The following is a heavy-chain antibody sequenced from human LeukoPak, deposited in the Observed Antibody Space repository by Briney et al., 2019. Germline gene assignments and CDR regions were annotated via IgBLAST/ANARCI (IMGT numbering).Heavy chain of an antibody. V-gene: IGHV3-23*01. Sequence: GGTLRLSCAASGFTFSSYGMSWVRQAPGKGLEWVSAISGSGGSTYYADSVKGRFTISRDNSKNTLYLQMNSLRAEDTAVYYCAKDSRVRGVTTPTDYYYMDVWGKGTTVTVSS. D-gene: IGHD3-10*01. CDR1: GFTFSSYG. CDR2: ISGSGGST. J-gene: IGHJ6*03. CDR3: AKDSRVRGVTTPTDYYYMDV.